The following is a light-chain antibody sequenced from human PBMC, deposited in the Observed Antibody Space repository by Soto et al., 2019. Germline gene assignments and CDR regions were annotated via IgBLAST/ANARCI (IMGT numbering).Light chain of an antibody. CDR2: DAS. CDR3: QQYDNLLTLT. CDR1: QDISNY. Sequence: DLQMTQSPSSLSASVGDRVTITCQASQDISNYLNWYQQKPGKPPKLLIYDASNLETGVPSRFSGSGSGTDFTFTISSLQPEDIATYYCQQYDNLLTLTFGGGTKVEIK. J-gene: IGKJ4*01. V-gene: IGKV1-33*01.